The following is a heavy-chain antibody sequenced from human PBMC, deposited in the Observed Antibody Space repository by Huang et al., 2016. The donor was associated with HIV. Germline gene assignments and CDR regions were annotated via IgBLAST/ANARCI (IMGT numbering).Heavy chain of an antibody. Sequence: QVQLQESGPGLVKPSETLSLTCTVSGGSIRSYYWSWIRQPAGKGLEWIGRIYHSWTTNYNPSLKSRVTMSVDMSKNQFSLKLTSVTAGDTAVYYCARALGGIRFDSWGQGILVTVSS. D-gene: IGHD2-15*01. CDR1: GGSIRSYY. J-gene: IGHJ4*02. CDR3: ARALGGIRFDS. CDR2: IYHSWTT. V-gene: IGHV4-4*07.